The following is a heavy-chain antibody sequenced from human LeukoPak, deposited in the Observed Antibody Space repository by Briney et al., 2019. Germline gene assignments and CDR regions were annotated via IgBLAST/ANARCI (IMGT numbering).Heavy chain of an antibody. Sequence: SVKVSCKASGGTFSSYAISWVRQAPGQGLEWMGGIIPIFGTANYAQKFQGRVTITADESTSTAYMELSSLRSEDTAVYYCARFLSSYYDSSPFDYWGQGTLVTVSS. J-gene: IGHJ4*02. D-gene: IGHD3-22*01. CDR2: IIPIFGTA. V-gene: IGHV1-69*13. CDR3: ARFLSSYYDSSPFDY. CDR1: GGTFSSYA.